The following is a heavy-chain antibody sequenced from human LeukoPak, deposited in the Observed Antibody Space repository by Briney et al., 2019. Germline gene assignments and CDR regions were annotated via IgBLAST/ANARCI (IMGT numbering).Heavy chain of an antibody. D-gene: IGHD2-8*01. CDR2: VNTKGET. V-gene: IGHV4-4*09. Sequence: SETLSLTCTVSGVSISAFQWSWVRQSPEKGLEWIGCVNTKGETNYNPSLKSRVITSVDTSKSQFSLRLTSVTAADTAVYYCATSNDAKIAPFDHWGQGALVTVSS. CDR3: ATSNDAKIAPFDH. CDR1: GVSISAFQ. J-gene: IGHJ4*02.